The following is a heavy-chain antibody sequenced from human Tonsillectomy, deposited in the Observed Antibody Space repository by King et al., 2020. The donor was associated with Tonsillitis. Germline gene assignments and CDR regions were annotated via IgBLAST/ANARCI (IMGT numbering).Heavy chain of an antibody. D-gene: IGHD1-1*01. Sequence: VQLVESGGGVVQPGRSPRLSCAASGFTFSSYGMHWVRQAPGKGLEWVAVIWYDGSNKYYADSVKGRFTISRDNSKNTLYLQMNSLRAEDTAVYYCAREVRGSNWFDPWGQGTLVTVSS. CDR1: GFTFSSYG. J-gene: IGHJ5*02. CDR3: AREVRGSNWFDP. V-gene: IGHV3-33*01. CDR2: IWYDGSNK.